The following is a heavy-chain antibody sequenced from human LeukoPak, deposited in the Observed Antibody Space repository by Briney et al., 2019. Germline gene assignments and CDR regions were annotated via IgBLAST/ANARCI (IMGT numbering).Heavy chain of an antibody. D-gene: IGHD6-13*01. CDR3: ASSSRGAFDI. CDR2: IYYSGST. J-gene: IGHJ3*02. V-gene: IGHV4-39*01. Sequence: SETLSLTCTVSGVSISSSSYYWGWIRQPPGKGLEWIGSIYYSGSTYYNPSLKSRVTISVDTSKNQFSLKLSSVTAADTAVYYCASSSRGAFDIWGQGTMVTVSS. CDR1: GVSISSSSYY.